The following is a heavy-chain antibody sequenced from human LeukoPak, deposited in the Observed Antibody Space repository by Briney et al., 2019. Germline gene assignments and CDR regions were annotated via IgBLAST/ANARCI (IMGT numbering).Heavy chain of an antibody. V-gene: IGHV3-23*01. J-gene: IGHJ6*03. Sequence: GGSLRLSCAASGFTFSNYAMSWVRQAPGKGLEWVSAISSSADRTYYADSVKGRFTISRDNSKNTLFLQMNTLRAEDTAVYYCAKDDYYYYMDVWGKGTTVTVSS. CDR2: ISSSADRT. CDR1: GFTFSNYA. CDR3: AKDDYYYYMDV.